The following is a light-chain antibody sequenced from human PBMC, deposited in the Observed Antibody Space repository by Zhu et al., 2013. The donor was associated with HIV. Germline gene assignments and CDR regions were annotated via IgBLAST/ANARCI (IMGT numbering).Light chain of an antibody. J-gene: IGKJ1*01. V-gene: IGKV1-39*01. CDR2: AAS. Sequence: IVLTQSPSSLSASVGDRVTITCRASQSISSYLNWYQQKPGKAPKLLIHAASSLQSGVPSRFSGSGSGTDFTLTISSLQPDDFATYYCQEYSSYSPWAFGQGTKVEI. CDR3: QEYSSYSPWA. CDR1: QSISSY.